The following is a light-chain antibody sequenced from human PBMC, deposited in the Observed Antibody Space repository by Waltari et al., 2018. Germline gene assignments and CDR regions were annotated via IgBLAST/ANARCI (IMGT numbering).Light chain of an antibody. CDR1: QSVSRA. CDR2: GAS. J-gene: IGKJ1*01. V-gene: IGKV3-20*01. Sequence: EIVLTQSPGTLSLSLGDRATVSCRTSQSVSRALAWYQPKPGQAPRLLIYGASTRATGIPDRFSGSGSGTDFSLTISRLEPDDFAVYYCQHYLRLPVTFGQGTTVEI. CDR3: QHYLRLPVT.